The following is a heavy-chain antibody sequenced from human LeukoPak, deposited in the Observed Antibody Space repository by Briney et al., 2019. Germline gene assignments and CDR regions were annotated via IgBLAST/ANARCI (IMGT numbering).Heavy chain of an antibody. CDR1: GFTFTSHY. D-gene: IGHD5-18*01. V-gene: IGHV3-74*01. J-gene: IGHJ4*02. Sequence: QPGGSLRLSCAASGFTFTSHYMHWVRQAPGKGLVWVSRISGDGSNTIYADSVKGRFTISRDNAKNSLYLQMNTLRAEDTAVYYCATSGYHYGLVDYWGQGTLVTVSS. CDR2: ISGDGSNT. CDR3: ATSGYHYGLVDY.